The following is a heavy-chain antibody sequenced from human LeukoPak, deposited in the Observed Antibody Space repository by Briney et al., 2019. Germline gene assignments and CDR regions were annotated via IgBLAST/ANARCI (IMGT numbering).Heavy chain of an antibody. D-gene: IGHD2-15*01. J-gene: IGHJ4*02. Sequence: ASVKVSCKASGYILTNYAIHWVRQAPGQRREWMGWTNAGNGNTKYSQGFQGRVTITRDTSANTAYMELSSLRSEDMAVYYCARSAEGYCSGASCSEYCFDYWGQGTLVTVSS. V-gene: IGHV1-3*02. CDR2: TNAGNGNT. CDR3: ARSAEGYCSGASCSEYCFDY. CDR1: GYILTNYA.